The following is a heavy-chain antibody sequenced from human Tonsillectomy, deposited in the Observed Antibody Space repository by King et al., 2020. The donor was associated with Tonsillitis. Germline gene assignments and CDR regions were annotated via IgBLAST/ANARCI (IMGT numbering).Heavy chain of an antibody. V-gene: IGHV3-30*18. D-gene: IGHD3-3*01. CDR2: ISYDGSSK. J-gene: IGHJ4*02. CDR3: AKDNDFNY. CDR1: GFPFWSYG. Sequence: QLVQSGGGVVQPGRALRLSCASSGFPFWSYGMHWVLQSPGTGLEWVAVISYDGSSKYYAESLKGRFTISRDNSKNTLYLQMNSLRAEDTAVYYCAKDNDFNYWGQGTLVTVSS.